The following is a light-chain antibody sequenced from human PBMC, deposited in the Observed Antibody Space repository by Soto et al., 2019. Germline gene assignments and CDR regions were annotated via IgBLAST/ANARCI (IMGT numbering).Light chain of an antibody. CDR3: QQRSNWPPTIT. J-gene: IGKJ5*01. Sequence: EIVMTQSPATLSVSPGERATLSCRASQSVSSYLAWYQQKPGQAPRLLIYDASNRATAIPARFSGSGSGTDFTLTISSLEPEDFAVYYCQQRSNWPPTITFGQGTRLEIK. CDR1: QSVSSY. V-gene: IGKV3-11*01. CDR2: DAS.